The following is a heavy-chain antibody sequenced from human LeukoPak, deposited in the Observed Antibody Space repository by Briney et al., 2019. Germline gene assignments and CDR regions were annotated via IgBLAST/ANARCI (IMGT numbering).Heavy chain of an antibody. CDR3: TKRLKTSGWYATFDY. V-gene: IGHV3-23*01. CDR2: IGGSGGLT. D-gene: IGHD6-19*01. J-gene: IGHJ4*02. Sequence: GGSLRLSCAASGCTFSSYAMSWVRQAPGKGLEWVSAIGGSGGLTHYADSVNGRFTISRDNSKDTLYLQMNSLRDEDTAVYYCTKRLKTSGWYATFDYWGQGALVTVSS. CDR1: GCTFSSYA.